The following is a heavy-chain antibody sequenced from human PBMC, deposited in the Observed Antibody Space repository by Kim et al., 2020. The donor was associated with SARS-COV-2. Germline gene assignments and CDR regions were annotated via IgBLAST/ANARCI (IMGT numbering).Heavy chain of an antibody. V-gene: IGHV1-46*01. J-gene: IGHJ4*02. Sequence: KVQGRVTMTRDTATSTGYMELSSLRSEDTAVYYCARSITGTSSPYYFDYWGQGTLVTVSS. D-gene: IGHD1-20*01. CDR3: ARSITGTSSPYYFDY.